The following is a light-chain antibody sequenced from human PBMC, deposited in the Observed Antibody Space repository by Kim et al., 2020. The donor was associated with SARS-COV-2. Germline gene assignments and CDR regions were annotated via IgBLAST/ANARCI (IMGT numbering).Light chain of an antibody. CDR1: SGSLASNY. V-gene: IGLV6-57*03. CDR3: QSYDSSNQVV. Sequence: KTVTLSCTRSSGSLASNYVQWYQQRPGSAPTTVIYEDNQRPSGVPDRFSGSIDSSSNSASLTISGLKTEDEADYYCQSYDSSNQVVFGGGTQLTVL. J-gene: IGLJ2*01. CDR2: EDN.